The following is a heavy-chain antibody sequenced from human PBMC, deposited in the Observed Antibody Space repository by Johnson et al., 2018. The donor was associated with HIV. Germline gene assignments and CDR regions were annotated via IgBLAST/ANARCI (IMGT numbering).Heavy chain of an antibody. V-gene: IGHV3-20*04. CDR1: GFTFDDYA. J-gene: IGHJ3*02. CDR2: INWNGGST. CDR3: ARDTRHCTNGVCYHDAFDI. D-gene: IGHD2-8*01. Sequence: VQLVESGGGVVRPGGSLRLSCAASGFTFDDYAMSWVRQAPGKGLEWVSDINWNGGSTGYADSVKGRFTISRDNAKNSLYLQMNSLRAEDTALYYCARDTRHCTNGVCYHDAFDIWGQGTMVTVSS.